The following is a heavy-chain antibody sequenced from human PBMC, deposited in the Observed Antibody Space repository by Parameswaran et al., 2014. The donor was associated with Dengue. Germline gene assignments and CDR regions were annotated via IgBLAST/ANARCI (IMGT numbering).Heavy chain of an antibody. V-gene: IGHV1-2*04. Sequence: WVRQAPGQGLEWMGWINPNSGGTNYAQKFQGWVTMTRDTSISTAYMELSRLRSDDTAVYYCARDSGYNIKALYYYGMDVWGQGTTVTVSS. D-gene: IGHD1-14*01. CDR2: INPNSGGT. J-gene: IGHJ6*02. CDR3: ARDSGYNIKALYYYGMDV.